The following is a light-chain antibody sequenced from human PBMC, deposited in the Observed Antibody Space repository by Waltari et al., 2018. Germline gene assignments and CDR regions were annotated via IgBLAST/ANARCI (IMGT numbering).Light chain of an antibody. CDR2: RNN. V-gene: IGLV1-47*01. CDR1: SSHPGRNY. CDR3: AAWDDSLRSPI. Sequence: QSVLAQPPSASGTPGQRVTISCAGSSSHPGRNYVHWYQQSPGTAPKVPIYRNNERPSGVPDRFSGSKSGTSASLAISGLRSEDEADYYCAAWDDSLRSPIFGGGTKLTVL. J-gene: IGLJ2*01.